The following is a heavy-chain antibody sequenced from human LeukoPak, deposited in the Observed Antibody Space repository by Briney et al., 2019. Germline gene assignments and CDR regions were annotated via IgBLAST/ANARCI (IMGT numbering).Heavy chain of an antibody. CDR3: AVGYCSSTSCYREYFQH. CDR1: GYSISSGYY. D-gene: IGHD2-2*02. Sequence: SETLSLTCAVSGYSISSGYYWGWIRQPPGKGLEWIGTIYHSGSTYYNPSLKSRVTISVDTSKNQFSLKLSSVTAADTAVYYCAVGYCSSTSCYREYFQHWGQGALVTVSS. CDR2: IYHSGST. V-gene: IGHV4-38-2*01. J-gene: IGHJ1*01.